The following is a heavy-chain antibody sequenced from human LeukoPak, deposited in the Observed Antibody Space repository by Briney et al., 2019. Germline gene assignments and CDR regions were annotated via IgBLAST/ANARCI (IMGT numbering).Heavy chain of an antibody. Sequence: ASVKVSCKASGYTFTGFYMHWVRQAPGQGLDWMGWIDPYSGATNYAQKFQGRVTLTKDTSISTAYMELNRLRSDDTAVYYCARDTAMVTYWFDPWGQGTLVTVSS. CDR2: IDPYSGAT. D-gene: IGHD5-18*01. V-gene: IGHV1-2*02. J-gene: IGHJ5*02. CDR1: GYTFTGFY. CDR3: ARDTAMVTYWFDP.